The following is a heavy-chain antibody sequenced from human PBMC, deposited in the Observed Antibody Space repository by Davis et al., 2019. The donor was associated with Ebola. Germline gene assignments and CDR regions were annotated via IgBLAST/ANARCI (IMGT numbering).Heavy chain of an antibody. CDR3: ARDRYDFWSKPNYYYYGMDV. J-gene: IGHJ6*02. V-gene: IGHV4-61*01. CDR1: GGSVSSGSYY. Sequence: PSETLSLTCTVSGGSVSSGSYYWSWIRQPPGKGLEWIGYIYYSGSTNYNPSLKRRVTISVDTSKNQFSLKLSSVTAADTAVYYCARDRYDFWSKPNYYYYGMDVWGQGTTVTVSS. D-gene: IGHD3-3*01. CDR2: IYYSGST.